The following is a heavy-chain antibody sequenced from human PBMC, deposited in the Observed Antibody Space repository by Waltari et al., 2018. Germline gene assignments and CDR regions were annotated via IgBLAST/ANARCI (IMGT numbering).Heavy chain of an antibody. J-gene: IGHJ3*01. CDR2: INQDGSKK. Sequence: EVELVESGGGLVQPGGSRRLSCVASGITVSRDGVTWVRRGPGEGLEWVANINQDGSKKNYVDSVKGRFTISRDNAMNSLDLQMDSLRAEDTALYYCARDLSPDCGAGCYLDAFDVWGQGTMVTVSS. D-gene: IGHD2-15*01. V-gene: IGHV3-7*01. CDR1: GITVSRDG. CDR3: ARDLSPDCGAGCYLDAFDV.